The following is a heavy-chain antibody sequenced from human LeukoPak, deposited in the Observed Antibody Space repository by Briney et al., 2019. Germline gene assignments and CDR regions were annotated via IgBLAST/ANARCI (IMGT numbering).Heavy chain of an antibody. CDR1: GFTFSNYW. CDR3: ARDTDYGTFDY. V-gene: IGHV3-74*01. D-gene: IGHD4-17*01. J-gene: IGHJ4*02. CDR2: INSDGINT. Sequence: GGSLRLSCAASGFTFSNYWMHWVRQAPGKGLVWVSRINSDGINTSYADSVKGRFTISRDNAKNSLYLQMNSLRAEDTAVYYCARDTDYGTFDYWGQGTLVTVSS.